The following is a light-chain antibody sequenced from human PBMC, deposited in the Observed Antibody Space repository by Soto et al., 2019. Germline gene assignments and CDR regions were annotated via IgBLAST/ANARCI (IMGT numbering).Light chain of an antibody. J-gene: IGLJ1*01. V-gene: IGLV2-14*03. Sequence: SALTQPASVSGSPGQSITISCTGTSTDIGRYNYVSWYQQHPGKAPKLMIYDVSNRPSGVSNRFSGSKSGNTASLTISGLQAEDEADYYCSSYTSSSTDVFGTGTKVTVL. CDR2: DVS. CDR1: STDIGRYNY. CDR3: SSYTSSSTDV.